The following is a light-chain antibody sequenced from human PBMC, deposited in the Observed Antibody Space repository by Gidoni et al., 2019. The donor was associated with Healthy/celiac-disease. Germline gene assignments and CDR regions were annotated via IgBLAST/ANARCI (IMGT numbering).Light chain of an antibody. CDR2: DAS. Sequence: IVLTLSPATLSLPPGERATLSCRASQSVSSYLAWYQQKPGQAPRLLIYDASNRATGIPARFSGSGSGTDFTLTISSLEPEDFAVYYCQQRSNWPGTFGQGTKVEIK. CDR3: QQRSNWPGT. CDR1: QSVSSY. V-gene: IGKV3-11*01. J-gene: IGKJ1*01.